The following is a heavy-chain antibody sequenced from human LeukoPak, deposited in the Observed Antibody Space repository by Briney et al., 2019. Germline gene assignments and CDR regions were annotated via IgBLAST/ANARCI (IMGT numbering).Heavy chain of an antibody. Sequence: PAETLTLTCAVYAGSFSDFYWSWIRQPPGKGLESIAEINHSGSTNYNPSLKSRVTISVDTSKSQFSLRLSSVTDAHTPVYYCARRSRSHTIFWNYWGQGTLVTVSS. J-gene: IGHJ4*02. CDR2: INHSGST. CDR1: AGSFSDFY. D-gene: IGHD3-9*01. CDR3: ARRSRSHTIFWNY. V-gene: IGHV4-34*01.